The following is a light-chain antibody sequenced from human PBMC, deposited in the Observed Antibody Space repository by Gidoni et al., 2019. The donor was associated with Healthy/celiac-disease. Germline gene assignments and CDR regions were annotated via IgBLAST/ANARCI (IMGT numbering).Light chain of an antibody. Sequence: EIVLTQSPATLSLSPGERATLSSGARQSVISNYLAWYQQKPGLAPRLLIYDASSRATGIPDRFSGSGSGTDFTLTISRLEPEDFAVYYCQQYGSSPWTFGRGTKVEIK. V-gene: IGKV3D-20*01. J-gene: IGKJ1*01. CDR1: QSVISNY. CDR3: QQYGSSPWT. CDR2: DAS.